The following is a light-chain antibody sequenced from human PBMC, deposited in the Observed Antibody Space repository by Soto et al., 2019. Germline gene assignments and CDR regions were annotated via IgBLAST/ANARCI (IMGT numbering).Light chain of an antibody. Sequence: EIVLTQSPGTLSLSPGERATLSCRASQSVSSSYLAWYQQKPGQAPRLLIYVASSRATGIPDRFSGSGSGTSFTRPISRLEPEDFAVYYCQQYGSSLRTFGQGTKLEIK. CDR1: QSVSSSY. CDR2: VAS. CDR3: QQYGSSLRT. J-gene: IGKJ2*01. V-gene: IGKV3-20*01.